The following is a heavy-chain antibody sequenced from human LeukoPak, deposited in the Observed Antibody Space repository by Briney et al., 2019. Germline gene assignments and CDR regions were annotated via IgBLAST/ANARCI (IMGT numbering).Heavy chain of an antibody. V-gene: IGHV3-30-3*01. Sequence: GGSLRLSCAASGFTFSSYAMHWVRQAPGKGLEWVSVISYDGSNKYYADSVRGRFTISRDNSKNKLHLQMNSLRAEDTAVYYCATLAGAGSVCYFDYWGQGTLVTVSS. CDR2: ISYDGSNK. CDR3: ATLAGAGSVCYFDY. D-gene: IGHD6-19*01. CDR1: GFTFSSYA. J-gene: IGHJ4*02.